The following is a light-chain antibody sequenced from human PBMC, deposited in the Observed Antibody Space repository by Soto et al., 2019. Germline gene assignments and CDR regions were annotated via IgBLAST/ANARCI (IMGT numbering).Light chain of an antibody. CDR3: QQYGRSPRT. Sequence: EIVLSQSPGTLSLSPGERATLSCRASHSVSSSYLAWYQQKPGQAPRLLIYGASSRATGIPDRFSGSGSGTDFTLTISRLEPEDFAVYYCQQYGRSPRTFGQGTKVAIK. V-gene: IGKV3-20*01. CDR1: HSVSSSY. CDR2: GAS. J-gene: IGKJ1*01.